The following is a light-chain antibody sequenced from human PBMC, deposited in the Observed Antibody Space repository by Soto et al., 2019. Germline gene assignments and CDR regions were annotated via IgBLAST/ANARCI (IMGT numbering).Light chain of an antibody. CDR1: SSNIGNNY. J-gene: IGLJ1*01. CDR3: GTWDSSLSAYV. V-gene: IGLV1-51*01. CDR2: DNN. Sequence: QSALTQPLSVSAAPGQKVTISCSGSSSNIGNNYVSWYQQLPGTAPKLLIYDNNKRPSGIPDRFSGSKSGTSATLGITGLQTGDEADYYCGTWDSSLSAYVFGTGTKGTVL.